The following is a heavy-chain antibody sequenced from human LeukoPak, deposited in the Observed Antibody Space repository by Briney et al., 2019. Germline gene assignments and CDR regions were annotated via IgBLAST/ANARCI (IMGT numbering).Heavy chain of an antibody. J-gene: IGHJ3*02. Sequence: SETLSLTCTVSGGSISSYYWSWIRQPPGKGLEWIGYIYTSGNTNYNPSLKSRVTISIDTSKNQFSLKLTSVTAADTAVYYCARHEPGDARHAFDIWGQGTMVTVSS. CDR3: ARHEPGDARHAFDI. D-gene: IGHD2-8*01. CDR1: GGSISSYY. V-gene: IGHV4-4*09. CDR2: IYTSGNT.